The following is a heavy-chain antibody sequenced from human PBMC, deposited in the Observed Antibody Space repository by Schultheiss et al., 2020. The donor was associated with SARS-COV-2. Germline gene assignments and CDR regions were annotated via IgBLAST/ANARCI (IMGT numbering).Heavy chain of an antibody. CDR1: GFTFSSYW. D-gene: IGHD3-16*02. V-gene: IGHV3-7*01. CDR2: IKQDGSEK. Sequence: GGSLRLSCAASGFTFSSYWMSWVRQAPGKGLEWVANIKQDGSEKYYVDSVKGRFTISRDNAKNSLYLQMNSLRAEDTAVYYCAKARVTITFGGVIVPFDYWGQGTLVTVSS. J-gene: IGHJ4*02. CDR3: AKARVTITFGGVIVPFDY.